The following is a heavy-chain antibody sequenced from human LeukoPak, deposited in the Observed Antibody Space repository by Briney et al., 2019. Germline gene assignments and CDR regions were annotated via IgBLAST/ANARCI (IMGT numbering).Heavy chain of an antibody. CDR2: IKQDGSDK. CDR3: ARYNSAWKTDDY. J-gene: IGHJ4*02. CDR1: GFTFNSYW. V-gene: IGHV3-7*03. Sequence: GGSLRLSCAASGFTFNSYWMTWVRQAPGKGLEWVADIKQDGSDKYYAGSVKGRFTISRDNAKNSLYLQMNSLRAEDAAVYFCARYNSAWKTDDYWGQGTLVTVSS. D-gene: IGHD6-19*01.